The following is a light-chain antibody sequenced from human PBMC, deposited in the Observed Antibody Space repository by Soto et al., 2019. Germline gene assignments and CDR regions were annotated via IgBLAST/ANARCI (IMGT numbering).Light chain of an antibody. CDR3: QQRSNWPT. CDR2: WAS. Sequence: DIVMTQSPDSLAVSLGERATINCKSSQSLLYSSNNKNYLVWYQQKPGQPPKLLIYWASTRESGVPDRFSGSGSGTDFTLTISSLEPEDFAVYYCQQRSNWPTFGQGTRLEIK. CDR1: QSLLYSSNNKNY. V-gene: IGKV4-1*01. J-gene: IGKJ5*01.